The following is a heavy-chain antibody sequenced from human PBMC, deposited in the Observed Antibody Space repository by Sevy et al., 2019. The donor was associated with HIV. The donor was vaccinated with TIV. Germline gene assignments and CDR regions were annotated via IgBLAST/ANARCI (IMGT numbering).Heavy chain of an antibody. CDR3: ARGQDGPNEFDY. CDR2: IKQDGSEK. CDR1: GFTFSSYW. V-gene: IGHV3-7*01. J-gene: IGHJ4*02. Sequence: GESLKISCAASGFTFSSYWMSWVRQAPGKGLEWVANIKQDGSEKYYVVSVKGRFTISRDNAKNSLYLQMNSLRAEDTAVYYCARGQDGPNEFDYWGQGTLVTVSS.